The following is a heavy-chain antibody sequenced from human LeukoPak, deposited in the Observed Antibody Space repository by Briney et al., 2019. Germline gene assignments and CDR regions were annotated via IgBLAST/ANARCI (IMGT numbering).Heavy chain of an antibody. D-gene: IGHD3-9*01. CDR3: AKEDFDWDHDY. CDR1: GFTFSSYV. V-gene: IGHV3-23*01. Sequence: PGGSLRLSCAASGFTFSSYVMSWVRQAPGKGLEWVSTISVSGGSTYYADSVKGRFTISRDNSKNTLYLQMNSLKAEDTAVYYCAKEDFDWDHDYWAQGTLVTVSS. J-gene: IGHJ4*02. CDR2: ISVSGGST.